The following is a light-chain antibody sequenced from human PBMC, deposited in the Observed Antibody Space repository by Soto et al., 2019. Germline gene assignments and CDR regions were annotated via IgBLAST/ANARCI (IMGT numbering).Light chain of an antibody. CDR3: QQYSSSRT. CDR2: GGS. V-gene: IGKV3-20*01. Sequence: DIVLTQSPGTLSLSQWERATLSCRASQSVSSNHLAWYQQKPGQAPRLLIYGGSSRATGIPVRFSGSGSETDFTLTITRLEPEDFAVYYCQQYSSSRTLGQGTKVDIK. J-gene: IGKJ1*01. CDR1: QSVSSNH.